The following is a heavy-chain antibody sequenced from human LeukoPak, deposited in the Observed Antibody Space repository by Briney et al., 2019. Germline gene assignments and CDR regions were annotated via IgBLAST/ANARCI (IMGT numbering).Heavy chain of an antibody. Sequence: PGGSLRLSCAASGFNASSNYMSWVRQAPGKGLEWVSVIYSGGSTYYADSVKGRFTISRDNSKNTLYLQMNSLRAEDTAAYYCARDPGTINVGDYWGQGTLVTVSS. CDR3: ARDPGTINVGDY. CDR1: GFNASSNY. D-gene: IGHD1-1*01. V-gene: IGHV3-66*01. J-gene: IGHJ4*02. CDR2: IYSGGST.